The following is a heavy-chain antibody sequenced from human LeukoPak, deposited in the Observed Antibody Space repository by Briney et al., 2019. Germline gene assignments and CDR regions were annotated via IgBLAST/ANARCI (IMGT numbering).Heavy chain of an antibody. D-gene: IGHD6-19*01. Sequence: GRSLRLSCAASGFTFSSYGMHWVRQAPGKGLEWVAVISYGGSNKYFADSVKGRFTTSRDNSKNTLYLQMNSLRAEDTAVYYCAKDSGIAVAGTLRAFDIWGQGTMVTVSS. J-gene: IGHJ3*02. CDR1: GFTFSSYG. CDR2: ISYGGSNK. CDR3: AKDSGIAVAGTLRAFDI. V-gene: IGHV3-30*18.